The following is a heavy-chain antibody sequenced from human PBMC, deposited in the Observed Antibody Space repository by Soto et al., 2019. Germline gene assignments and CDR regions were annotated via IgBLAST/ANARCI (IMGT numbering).Heavy chain of an antibody. CDR1: GGTFRGYA. Sequence: QVQLVQSGAEVKKLGPSVKVSCKASGGTFRGYAISWGRQPPGQGLEWMGGIIPISGTANYAQKFQGRFTITADESTSTAYMELSSLRSEDTAVYYCARSQGSSTSLEIYYYYYYGMDVWGQGTTVTVSS. D-gene: IGHD2-2*01. CDR2: IIPISGTA. CDR3: ARSQGSSTSLEIYYYYYYGMDV. V-gene: IGHV1-69*01. J-gene: IGHJ6*02.